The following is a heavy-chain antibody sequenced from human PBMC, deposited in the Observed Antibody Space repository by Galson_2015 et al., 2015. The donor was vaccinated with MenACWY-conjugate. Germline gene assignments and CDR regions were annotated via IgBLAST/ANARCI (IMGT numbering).Heavy chain of an antibody. CDR1: GYTLTGLS. V-gene: IGHV1-24*01. CDR2: FDTEDGET. J-gene: IGHJ4*01. CDR3: ANHLWFVDHRPGGY. D-gene: IGHD3-10*01. Sequence: AVKVSCKVSGYTLTGLSMQWVRQAPGKGLERMGGFDTEDGETIYAQKFQGRVSMTEDTSTDTAYMELSSLRSEDTAVYYCANHLWFVDHRPGGYWGHGTLFTVSS.